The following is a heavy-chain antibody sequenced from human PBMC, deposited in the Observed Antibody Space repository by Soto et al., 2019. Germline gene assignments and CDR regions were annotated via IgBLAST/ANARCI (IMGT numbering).Heavy chain of an antibody. CDR1: GGTFSSYA. CDR2: IIPIFGTA. Sequence: SVKVSCKASGGTFSSYAISWVRQAPGQGLEWMGGIIPIFGTANYAQKFQGRVTITADESTSTAYMELSSLRSEDTAVYYCASGGSTPPYYYYGMDVWGQGTTVTVSS. D-gene: IGHD2-15*01. CDR3: ASGGSTPPYYYYGMDV. J-gene: IGHJ6*02. V-gene: IGHV1-69*13.